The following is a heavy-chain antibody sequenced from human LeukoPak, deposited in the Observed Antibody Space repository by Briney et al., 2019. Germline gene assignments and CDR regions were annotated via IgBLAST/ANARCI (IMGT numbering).Heavy chain of an antibody. D-gene: IGHD2-8*01. CDR1: GGSIIRGAFY. V-gene: IGHV4-61*02. CDR3: ARGPANGASYFDY. J-gene: IGHJ4*02. CDR2: VHTSGST. Sequence: SQTLSLTCTVSGGSIIRGAFYWHWIRQPARKGLEWIGRVHTSGSTHYDPSLSSRVTISLDTSKNQCSLRLSSVTAADTAVYYCARGPANGASYFDYWGQGSLVTVSS.